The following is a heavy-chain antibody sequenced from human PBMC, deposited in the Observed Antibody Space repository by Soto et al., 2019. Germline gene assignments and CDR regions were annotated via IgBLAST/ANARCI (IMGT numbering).Heavy chain of an antibody. Sequence: GASVKVSCKVSGYTLTELSMHWVRQAPGKGLEWMGGFDPEDGETIYAQKFQGRVTMTEDTSTDTAYMELSSLRSEDTAVYYCATFRGRHIAAAGTPAYYFDYWGQGTLVTVSS. CDR2: FDPEDGET. V-gene: IGHV1-24*01. CDR1: GYTLTELS. J-gene: IGHJ4*02. CDR3: ATFRGRHIAAAGTPAYYFDY. D-gene: IGHD6-13*01.